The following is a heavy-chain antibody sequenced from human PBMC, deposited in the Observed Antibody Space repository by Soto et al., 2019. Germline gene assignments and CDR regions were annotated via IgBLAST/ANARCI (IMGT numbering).Heavy chain of an antibody. Sequence: ASVKVSCKASGYTFTSYDISWVRQAPGQGLEWMGWISAYNGNTNYAQKLQGRVTMTTDTSTSTAYMELRSLRSDDTAVYYCARDVFVLWLASGYNWFDPWGQGTLVTVSA. CDR1: GYTFTSYD. CDR3: ARDVFVLWLASGYNWFDP. CDR2: ISAYNGNT. J-gene: IGHJ5*02. D-gene: IGHD6-19*01. V-gene: IGHV1-18*01.